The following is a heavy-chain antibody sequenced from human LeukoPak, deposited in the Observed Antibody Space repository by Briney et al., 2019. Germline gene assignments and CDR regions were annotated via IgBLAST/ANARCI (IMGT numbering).Heavy chain of an antibody. Sequence: GRSLRLSCAASGFTFYDYAMHWVRHAPGKGLEWVSGISWNSGNIGYADSVKGRFTISRDNAKNSLYLQMNSLRAEDTALDYCAKGGDTVKGYSYERPFDYWGQGTLVTVSS. CDR3: AKGGDTVKGYSYERPFDY. J-gene: IGHJ4*02. V-gene: IGHV3-9*01. CDR1: GFTFYDYA. CDR2: ISWNSGNI. D-gene: IGHD5-18*01.